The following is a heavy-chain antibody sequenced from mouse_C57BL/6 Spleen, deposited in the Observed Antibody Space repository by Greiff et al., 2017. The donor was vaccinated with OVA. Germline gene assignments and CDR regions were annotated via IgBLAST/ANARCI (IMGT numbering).Heavy chain of an antibody. D-gene: IGHD1-1*01. CDR3: ARGTYYGSSYGAPLY. J-gene: IGHJ2*01. CDR1: GYPFTSYW. CDR2: IYPSDSET. V-gene: IGHV1-61*01. Sequence: QVQLQQPGAELVRPGSSVQLSCKASGYPFTSYWMDWVKQRPGQGLEWIGNIYPSDSETHYNQKFTDTATLTVDKSLSTAYMQLRRLTSEDSAVYYCARGTYYGSSYGAPLYGGQGTTLTVSS.